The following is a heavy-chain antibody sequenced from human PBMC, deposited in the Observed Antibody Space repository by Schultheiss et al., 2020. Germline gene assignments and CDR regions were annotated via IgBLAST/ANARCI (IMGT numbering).Heavy chain of an antibody. J-gene: IGHJ6*02. CDR3: ARYRITIFGVAPYGMDV. CDR1: GFSLSTSGVG. CDR2: TYWDDDK. Sequence: SGPTLVKPTQTLTLTCTFSGFSLSTSGVGVGWLRQPPGKALEWLALTYWDDDKRYSPSLKSRLTITKDTSKNLVVLTVTNMDPVDTATYYCARYRITIFGVAPYGMDVWGQGTTVTVSS. V-gene: IGHV2-5*02. D-gene: IGHD3-3*01.